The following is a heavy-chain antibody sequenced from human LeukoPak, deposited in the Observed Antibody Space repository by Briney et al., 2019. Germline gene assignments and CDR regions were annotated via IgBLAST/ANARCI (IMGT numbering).Heavy chain of an antibody. CDR3: AKGRWSPDY. Sequence: GGSLRLSCAASGFTFSSYAMSWVRQAPGKGLEWVSLISNSGANTYYTDSVKGRFTISRDNSKNSLYLQMNSLRADDTAVYYCAKGRWSPDYWGQGTLVTVSS. CDR2: ISNSGANT. V-gene: IGHV3-23*01. J-gene: IGHJ4*02. CDR1: GFTFSSYA. D-gene: IGHD1-1*01.